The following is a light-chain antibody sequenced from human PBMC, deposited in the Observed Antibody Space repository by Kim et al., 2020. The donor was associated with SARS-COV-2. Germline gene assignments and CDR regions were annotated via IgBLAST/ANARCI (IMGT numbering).Light chain of an antibody. CDR2: GAS. Sequence: EIVLTQSPGTLSLSPGEIATLSCRASQSVTSSFLAWYQQKPGQAPRLLIYGASSRATGIPDRFSGSGSGTDFTLTISRLEPEDFAVYYCQQYASSPLTFGGGTKVDIK. CDR1: QSVTSSF. V-gene: IGKV3-20*01. CDR3: QQYASSPLT. J-gene: IGKJ4*01.